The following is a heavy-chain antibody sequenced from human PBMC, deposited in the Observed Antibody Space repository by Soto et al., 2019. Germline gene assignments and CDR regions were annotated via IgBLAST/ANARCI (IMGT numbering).Heavy chain of an antibody. CDR3: ARDGDCSSTSCPDYYYYYMDV. CDR2: INSDGSST. J-gene: IGHJ6*03. D-gene: IGHD2-2*03. Sequence: EVQLVESGGGLVQPGGSLRLSCAASGFTFSSYWMHWVRQAPGKGLVWVSRINSDGSSTSYADSVKGRFTISRDNAKNTLYLQMNSLRAEDTAVYYCARDGDCSSTSCPDYYYYYMDVWGKGTTVTVSS. CDR1: GFTFSSYW. V-gene: IGHV3-74*01.